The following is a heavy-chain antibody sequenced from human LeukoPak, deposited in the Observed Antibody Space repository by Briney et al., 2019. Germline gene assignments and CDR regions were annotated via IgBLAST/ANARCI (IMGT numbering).Heavy chain of an antibody. Sequence: PGGSLRLSCAASGFTFSSYGMHWVRQAPGKGLEWVAVISYDGSNKYYADSVKGRFTISKDNSKHTLYLQMNILRAEDTAFYYCAKDTYSGGYYVYGAFDSWGPGTMVTVSS. CDR1: GFTFSSYG. CDR3: AKDTYSGGYYVYGAFDS. CDR2: ISYDGSNK. J-gene: IGHJ3*02. D-gene: IGHD1-26*01. V-gene: IGHV3-30*18.